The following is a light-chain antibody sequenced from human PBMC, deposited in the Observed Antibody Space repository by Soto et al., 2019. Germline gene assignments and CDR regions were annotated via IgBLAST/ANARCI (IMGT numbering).Light chain of an antibody. V-gene: IGLV2-14*01. J-gene: IGLJ1*01. CDR1: SSYVGAYNY. CDR3: SSYASSSTYV. Sequence: QSVLTQPASVSGSPGQSITISCTGTSSYVGAYNYVSWYQQHPGKAPKLMIYDVSNRPSGVSNRFSGSKSGNSASLTISGLQAEDEADYYCSSYASSSTYVLGTGTKVTLL. CDR2: DVS.